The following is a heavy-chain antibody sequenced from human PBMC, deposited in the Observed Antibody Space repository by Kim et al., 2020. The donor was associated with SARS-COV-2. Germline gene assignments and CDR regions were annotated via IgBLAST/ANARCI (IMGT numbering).Heavy chain of an antibody. D-gene: IGHD1-26*01. J-gene: IGHJ6*02. Sequence: SPSFKGHVTISVDKSISSTYLQWSSLKAADTAMYYCARLLPTKYLDGLDVWGQGTTVTVSS. CDR3: ARLLPTKYLDGLDV. V-gene: IGHV5-10-1*01.